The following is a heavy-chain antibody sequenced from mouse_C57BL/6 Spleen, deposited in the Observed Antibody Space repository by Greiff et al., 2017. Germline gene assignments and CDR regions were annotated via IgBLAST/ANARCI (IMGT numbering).Heavy chain of an antibody. D-gene: IGHD1-1*01. V-gene: IGHV14-2*01. Sequence: EVQLQQSGAELVKPGASVKLSCTASGFNIKDYYMHWVKQRTEQGLEWIGRIDPEDGETKYAPKFRGKATITADTSSNTAYLQLSSLTSEDTAVYYCARRDYGSTPFDYWGQGTTLTVSS. J-gene: IGHJ2*01. CDR3: ARRDYGSTPFDY. CDR1: GFNIKDYY. CDR2: IDPEDGET.